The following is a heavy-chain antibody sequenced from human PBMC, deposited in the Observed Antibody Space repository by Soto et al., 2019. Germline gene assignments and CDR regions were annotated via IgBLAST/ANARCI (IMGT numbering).Heavy chain of an antibody. Sequence: GSLRLSCTASGFNLRDQALSWVRQAPGGGLEWVSGISGMEDRTNYADFVKGRFFISKDRAKNTLNLQMNGLRDDDTAVYYCAKTYTGGWGQGTQVTVSS. J-gene: IGHJ4*02. D-gene: IGHD3-10*01. CDR3: AKTYTGG. V-gene: IGHV3-23*01. CDR1: GFNLRDQA. CDR2: ISGMEDRT.